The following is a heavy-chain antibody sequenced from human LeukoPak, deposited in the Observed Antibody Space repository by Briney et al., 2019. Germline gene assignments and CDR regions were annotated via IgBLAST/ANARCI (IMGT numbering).Heavy chain of an antibody. CDR3: GAQWLVRGYYFDY. V-gene: IGHV3-23*01. CDR1: GFTFSTYA. D-gene: IGHD6-19*01. CDR2: ISGGGGST. Sequence: PGGSLRLSCAASGFTFSTYAMSWVRQAPGKGLEWVSAISGGGGSTYYADSVKGRFTISRDNSKNTLYVQMNSLRGEDTAVYYCGAQWLVRGYYFDYWGQGTLVTVSS. J-gene: IGHJ4*02.